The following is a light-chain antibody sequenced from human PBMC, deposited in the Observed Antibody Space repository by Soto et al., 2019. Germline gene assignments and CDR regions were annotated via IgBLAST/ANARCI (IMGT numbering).Light chain of an antibody. CDR2: EVT. CDR1: SSDIGASNS. CDR3: GSKAGSNKHVV. J-gene: IGLJ2*01. Sequence: QSALTQPPSASGSPGQSVTISCAGSSSDIGASNSVSWYQQHPGKAPKLLISEVTKRPSGVPDRFSGSKSGNTASLTVSWLQDDDEADYYCGSKAGSNKHVVFGGGTKLTVL. V-gene: IGLV2-8*01.